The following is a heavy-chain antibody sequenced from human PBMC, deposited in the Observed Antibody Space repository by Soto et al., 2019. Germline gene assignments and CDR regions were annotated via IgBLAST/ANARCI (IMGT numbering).Heavy chain of an antibody. V-gene: IGHV3-11*06. D-gene: IGHD3-22*01. CDR3: ARVRGSSGYYYDFDY. Sequence: LSFAASGFTFSDYYMSWIRQAPGKGLEWVSYISSSSSYTNYADSVEGRFTISRDNAKNSLCLQMNSLRAEDTAVYYCARVRGSSGYYYDFDYWGQGTLVTVSS. CDR1: GFTFSDYY. CDR2: ISSSSSYT. J-gene: IGHJ4*02.